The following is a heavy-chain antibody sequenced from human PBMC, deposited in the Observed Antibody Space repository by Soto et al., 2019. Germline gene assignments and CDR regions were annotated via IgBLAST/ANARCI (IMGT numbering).Heavy chain of an antibody. V-gene: IGHV3-9*01. Sequence: PGGSLRLSCAASGFTFDDYAMHWVRQAPGKGLEWVSGISWNSGSIGYADSVKGRFTISRDNAKNSLYLQMNSLRAEDTALYYCAKDIRGGDCSGGSCYSGPSCYYYYYMDFWGKGTTVIVSS. D-gene: IGHD2-15*01. CDR1: GFTFDDYA. J-gene: IGHJ6*03. CDR3: AKDIRGGDCSGGSCYSGPSCYYYYYMDF. CDR2: ISWNSGSI.